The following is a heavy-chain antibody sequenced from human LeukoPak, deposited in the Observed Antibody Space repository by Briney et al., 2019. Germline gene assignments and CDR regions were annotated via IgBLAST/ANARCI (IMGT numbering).Heavy chain of an antibody. J-gene: IGHJ3*02. Sequence: PGGSLRLSCAASGFTFSGYSVNWVRQAPGKGLEWVSSISSTSSYIYYADSVKGRFTISRDNAKNSLYLQMNSLRAEDTAVYYCARDLLTVYCSGGSCYSGLGDAFDIWGPGTMVTVSS. V-gene: IGHV3-21*01. CDR2: ISSTSSYI. D-gene: IGHD2-15*01. CDR3: ARDLLTVYCSGGSCYSGLGDAFDI. CDR1: GFTFSGYS.